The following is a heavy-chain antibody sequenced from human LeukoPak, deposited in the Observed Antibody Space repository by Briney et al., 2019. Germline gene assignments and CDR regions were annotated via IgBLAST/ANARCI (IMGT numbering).Heavy chain of an antibody. Sequence: PSETLSLTCAVYGGSFSGYYRSWIRQPPGKGLEWIGEINHSGSTNYNPSLKSRVTISVDTSKNQFSLKLSSVTAADTAVYYCATAGRGYCSSTSCYRGRDYMDVWSKGNTVTVSS. CDR3: ATAGRGYCSSTSCYRGRDYMDV. D-gene: IGHD2-2*02. CDR1: GGSFSGYY. J-gene: IGHJ6*03. V-gene: IGHV4-34*01. CDR2: INHSGST.